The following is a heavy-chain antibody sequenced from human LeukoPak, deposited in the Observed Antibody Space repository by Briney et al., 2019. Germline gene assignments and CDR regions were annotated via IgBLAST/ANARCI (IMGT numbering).Heavy chain of an antibody. V-gene: IGHV4-39*07. CDR2: IYYSGST. CDR3: ARARYYYYYYMDV. Sequence: SETLSLTCTVSGGSISSSSYYWGWIRRPPGTGLEWIGSIYYSGSTYYNPSLKSRVTISVDTSKNQFSLKLSSVTAADTAVYYCARARYYYYYYMDVWGKGTTVTVSS. J-gene: IGHJ6*03. CDR1: GGSISSSSYY. D-gene: IGHD1-14*01.